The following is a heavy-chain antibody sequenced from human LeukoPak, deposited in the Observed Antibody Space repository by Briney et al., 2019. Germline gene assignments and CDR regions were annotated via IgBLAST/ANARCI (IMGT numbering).Heavy chain of an antibody. D-gene: IGHD5-24*01. CDR3: ARGLLDGYTHPAAFDI. J-gene: IGHJ3*02. CDR2: IYYSGST. V-gene: IGHV4-59*01. CDR1: GGSISSYY. Sequence: PSETLSLTCTVSGGSISSYYWSWIRQPPGKGLEWIGYIYYSGSTNYNPSLKSRVTISVDTSKNQFSLKLSSVTAADTALYYCARGLLDGYTHPAAFDIWGQGTMVTVSS.